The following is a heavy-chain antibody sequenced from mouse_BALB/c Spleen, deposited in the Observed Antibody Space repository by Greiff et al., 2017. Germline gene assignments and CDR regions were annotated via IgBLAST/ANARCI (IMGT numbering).Heavy chain of an antibody. V-gene: IGHV1S135*01. J-gene: IGHJ2*01. D-gene: IGHD1-2*01. Sequence: EVKLQESGPELMKPGASVKISCKASGYSFTSYYMHWVKQSHGKSLEWIGYIDPFNGGTSYNQKFKGKATLTVDKSSSTAYMHLSSLTSEDSAVYYCRIFHYYGSPYYFDYWGQGTTLTVSS. CDR1: GYSFTSYY. CDR2: IDPFNGGT. CDR3: RIFHYYGSPYYFDY.